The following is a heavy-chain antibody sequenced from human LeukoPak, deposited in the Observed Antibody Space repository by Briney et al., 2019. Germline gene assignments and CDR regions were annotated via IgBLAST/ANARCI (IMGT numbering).Heavy chain of an antibody. V-gene: IGHV3-23*01. CDR1: GFTFTSHA. J-gene: IGHJ4*02. CDR3: AKGQNYYDGSGYYSTDY. CDR2: ISGSGGTT. Sequence: PGGSLRLSCAASGFTFTSHAMSWVRQAPGKGLEWVASISGSGGTTYYADSVKGRFTISRENSKNTLYLQMNSLRAEDTAVYYCAKGQNYYDGSGYYSTDYWGQGTPVTVSS. D-gene: IGHD3-22*01.